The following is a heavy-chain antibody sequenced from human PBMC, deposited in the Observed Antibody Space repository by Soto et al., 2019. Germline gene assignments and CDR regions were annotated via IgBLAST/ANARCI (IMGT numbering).Heavy chain of an antibody. CDR3: ARADVDTAMPYGMDV. J-gene: IGHJ6*02. CDR1: GGTFSSYA. Sequence: QVQLVQSGAEVKKPGSSVKVSCKASGGTFSSYAISWVRQAPGQGLEWMGGIIPIFGTANYAQKFQGRVTITADESPSTAYMAPSSLRSEDTAVYYCARADVDTAMPYGMDVWGLGTTVTVSS. CDR2: IIPIFGTA. V-gene: IGHV1-69*12. D-gene: IGHD5-18*01.